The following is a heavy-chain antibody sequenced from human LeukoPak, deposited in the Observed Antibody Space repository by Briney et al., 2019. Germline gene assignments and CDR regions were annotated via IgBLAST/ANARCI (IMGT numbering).Heavy chain of an antibody. V-gene: IGHV3-7*01. J-gene: IGHJ3*02. Sequence: PGGSLRLSCAASGFTFSSYWMSWVRQAPGKGLEWVANIKEDGSEKYYVDSVKGRFTISRDNAKNSLYLQMNRLRAEDTAVYYCARDSGHIVVVTALDAFDIWGQGTMVTVSS. CDR2: IKEDGSEK. CDR3: ARDSGHIVVVTALDAFDI. D-gene: IGHD2-21*02. CDR1: GFTFSSYW.